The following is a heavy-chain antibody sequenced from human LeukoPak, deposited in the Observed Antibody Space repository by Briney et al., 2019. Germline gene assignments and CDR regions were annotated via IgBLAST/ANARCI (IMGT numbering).Heavy chain of an antibody. CDR1: GFTVSSNY. J-gene: IGHJ3*02. CDR2: IYSGGST. V-gene: IGHV3-66*01. Sequence: GGSLRLPCAASGFTVSSNYMNWVRQAPGKGLEWVSVIYSGGSTYYADSVKGRFTISRDNSKNTLYLQMNSLRAEDTAVDYCARSGTGSGMTRGGGAFDIWGQGTMVAVSS. D-gene: IGHD3-10*01. CDR3: ARSGTGSGMTRGGGAFDI.